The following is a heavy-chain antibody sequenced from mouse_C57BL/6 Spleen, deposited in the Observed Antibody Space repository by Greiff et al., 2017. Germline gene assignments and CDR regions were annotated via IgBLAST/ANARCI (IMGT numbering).Heavy chain of an antibody. CDR3: ARKVLRGFYYFDY. V-gene: IGHV1-50*01. J-gene: IGHJ2*01. D-gene: IGHD1-1*01. Sequence: QVQLQQPGAELVKPGASVKLSCKASGYTFTSYWMQWVKQRPGQGLEWIGEIDPSDSYTNYNQKFKGKATLTVDTSSSAAYMQLSSLTSEDSAVYCCARKVLRGFYYFDYWGQGTTLTVSS. CDR2: IDPSDSYT. CDR1: GYTFTSYW.